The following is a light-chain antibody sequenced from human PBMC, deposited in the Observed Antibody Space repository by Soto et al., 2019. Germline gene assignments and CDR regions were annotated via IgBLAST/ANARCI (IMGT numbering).Light chain of an antibody. CDR1: QSVSSD. V-gene: IGKV3-11*01. CDR2: GAS. J-gene: IGKJ5*01. Sequence: EIVLTQSPATLSLSPGERATLSCRASQSVSSDLAWYQQKPGQAPRLLIYGASNRATGIPARFSGSGSGTDFTLTISSLQPEDFAVYYCQQRSNWPPITFGQGTRLEI. CDR3: QQRSNWPPIT.